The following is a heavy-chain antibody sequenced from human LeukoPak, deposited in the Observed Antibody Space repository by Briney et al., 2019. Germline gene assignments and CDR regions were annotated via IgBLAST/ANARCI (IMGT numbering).Heavy chain of an antibody. CDR3: ARVRSPTLKLLYYYYYYMDV. Sequence: HPGGSLRLSCAASGFTFSSYAMSWVRQAPGKGLEWVANIKEDGSEKYSVDSVKGRFTISRDNAKNSLYLQMNSLRAEDTAVYYCARVRSPTLKLLYYYYYYMDVWGKGTTVTISS. CDR1: GFTFSSYA. CDR2: IKEDGSEK. V-gene: IGHV3-7*01. J-gene: IGHJ6*03. D-gene: IGHD2-2*02.